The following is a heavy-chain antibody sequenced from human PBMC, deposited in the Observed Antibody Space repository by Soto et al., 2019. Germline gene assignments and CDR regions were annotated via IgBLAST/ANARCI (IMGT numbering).Heavy chain of an antibody. CDR1: GGTFSSYA. CDR2: IIPIFGTA. Sequence: QVQLVQSGAEVKKPGSSVKVSCKASGGTFSSYAISWVRQAPGQGLEWMGGIIPIFGTANYAQKFQGRVTMTADESPSTAYMELSSLRSEDTAVYYCARESRYCSRGSCYFLPGIDYWGQGTLVTVSS. CDR3: ARESRYCSRGSCYFLPGIDY. V-gene: IGHV1-69*12. J-gene: IGHJ4*02. D-gene: IGHD2-15*01.